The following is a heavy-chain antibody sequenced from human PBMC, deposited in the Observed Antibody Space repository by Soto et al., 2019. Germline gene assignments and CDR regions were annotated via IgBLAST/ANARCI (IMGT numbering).Heavy chain of an antibody. V-gene: IGHV4-30-4*01. CDR3: ARYTAMEPTFDY. J-gene: IGHJ4*02. Sequence: QVQLQESGPGLVKPSQTLSLTCTVSGGSISSGDYYWSWIRQPPGKGLEWIGHIFYSGSTYYNPSLTSRVTISVDTSRNQFSLKLSSVTAADTAVYYCARYTAMEPTFDYWGQGTLVTVSS. CDR2: IFYSGST. CDR1: GGSISSGDYY. D-gene: IGHD5-18*01.